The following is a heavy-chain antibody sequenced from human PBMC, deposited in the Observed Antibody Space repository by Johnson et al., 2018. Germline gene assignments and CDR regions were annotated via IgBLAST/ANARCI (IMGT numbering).Heavy chain of an antibody. Sequence: QVQLVESGAEVKKPGASVKISCKASGYTFTNHWMHWVRQAPGQGLEWMGVISPRGDRTNYAQQLRGRVTMTRDTSASIDYLERRRLKSEDTAVYYGAKRMGPTTLRWEAFDIWGQGTMVTVSS. D-gene: IGHD2-2*01. J-gene: IGHJ3*02. CDR2: ISPRGDRT. CDR1: GYTFTNHW. CDR3: AKRMGPTTLRWEAFDI. V-gene: IGHV1-46*01.